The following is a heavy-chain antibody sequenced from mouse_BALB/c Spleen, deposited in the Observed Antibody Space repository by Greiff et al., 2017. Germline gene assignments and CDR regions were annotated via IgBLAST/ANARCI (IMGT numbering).Heavy chain of an antibody. Sequence: QVQLKESGPGLVAPSQSLSITCTVSGFSLTSYGVHWVRQPPGKGLEWLGVIWAGGSTNYNSALMSRLSISKDNSKSQVFLKMNSLQTDDTAMYYCARGGYGNYAAMDYWGQGTSVTVSS. D-gene: IGHD2-10*02. CDR2: IWAGGST. CDR1: GFSLTSYG. CDR3: ARGGYGNYAAMDY. J-gene: IGHJ4*01. V-gene: IGHV2-9*02.